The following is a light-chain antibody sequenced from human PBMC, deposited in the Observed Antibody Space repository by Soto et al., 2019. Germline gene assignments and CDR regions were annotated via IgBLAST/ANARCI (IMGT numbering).Light chain of an antibody. CDR3: QHYKTYSRT. Sequence: IQMTQSPSILSAYVGDSVTITCRASQSISSWLAWYQQKPGKAPKLLIYDGSSFESGVPSRFSGSGSGTELTLTISSLQPDDSATYYCQHYKTYSRTFGQGTKADI. CDR1: QSISSW. CDR2: DGS. V-gene: IGKV1-5*01. J-gene: IGKJ1*01.